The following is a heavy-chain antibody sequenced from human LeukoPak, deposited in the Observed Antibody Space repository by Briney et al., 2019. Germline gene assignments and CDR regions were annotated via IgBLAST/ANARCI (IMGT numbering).Heavy chain of an antibody. J-gene: IGHJ4*02. Sequence: GGSLRLSCVASRFTFSSYTMNWVRQAPGKGLEWVSSISSSSSYIYYADSVKGRFTVSRDNAKNSMFLQMDSLRAEDTAVYYCARVSSGWTPFDFWGQGTLVTVSS. V-gene: IGHV3-21*06. CDR1: RFTFSSYT. CDR3: ARVSSGWTPFDF. CDR2: ISSSSSYI. D-gene: IGHD6-19*01.